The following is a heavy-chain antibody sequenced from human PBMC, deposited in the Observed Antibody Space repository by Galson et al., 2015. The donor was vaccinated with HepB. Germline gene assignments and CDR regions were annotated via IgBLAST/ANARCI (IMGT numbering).Heavy chain of an antibody. J-gene: IGHJ6*02. V-gene: IGHV3-66*01. CDR3: ARDGDYYYGMDV. D-gene: IGHD3-16*01. CDR2: IYSGGST. CDR1: GFTVSSNY. Sequence: SLRLSCAASGFTVSSNYMSWVRQAPGKGLEWVSVIYSGGSTYYADSVKGRFTISRDNSKNTLYLQMNSLRAEDTAVYYCARDGDYYYGMDVWGQGTTVTVSS.